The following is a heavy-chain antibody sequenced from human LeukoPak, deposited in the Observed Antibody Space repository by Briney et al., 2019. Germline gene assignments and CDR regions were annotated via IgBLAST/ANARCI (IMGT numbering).Heavy chain of an antibody. Sequence: GGSLRLSCAASGFTFSNYWMRWVRQAPGKGLVWVSRINSDGSSTNYADSVKGRFTISRDNAKNTLFLQMNSLRADDTAVYYCARDRYLMDVWGQGTTVTVSS. D-gene: IGHD2-2*02. V-gene: IGHV3-74*01. CDR3: ARDRYLMDV. CDR2: INSDGSST. J-gene: IGHJ6*02. CDR1: GFTFSNYW.